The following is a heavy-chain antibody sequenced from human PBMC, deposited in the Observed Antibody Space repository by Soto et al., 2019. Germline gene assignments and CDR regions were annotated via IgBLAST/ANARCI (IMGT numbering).Heavy chain of an antibody. CDR1: GGSVSVYY. CDR2: IYASGSP. Sequence: PSETLSLTCTISGGSVSVYYWSWIRQSTGQGLEWIGYIYASGSPYYTPSLRSRVTISADTSKNQISLKLTSPTAADTAVYYGARGVGSSPPQYWGRGTLVTVSS. J-gene: IGHJ4*02. CDR3: ARGVGSSPPQY. D-gene: IGHD1-26*01. V-gene: IGHV4-59*02.